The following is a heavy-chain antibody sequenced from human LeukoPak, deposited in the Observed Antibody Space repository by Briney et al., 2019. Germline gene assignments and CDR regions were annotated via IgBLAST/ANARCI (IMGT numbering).Heavy chain of an antibody. CDR1: GGSFSGYY. CDR2: MNDSGST. J-gene: IGHJ3*02. D-gene: IGHD5-18*01. V-gene: IGHV4-34*01. CDR3: ARDGDTAMILFAFDI. Sequence: KPSETLSLTCAVNGGSFSGYYWTWIRQPPGKGLEWIGEMNDSGSTNYNPSLKSRVTISVDTSKNQFSLKLTSVTAADTAVYYCARDGDTAMILFAFDIWGQGTMVTVSS.